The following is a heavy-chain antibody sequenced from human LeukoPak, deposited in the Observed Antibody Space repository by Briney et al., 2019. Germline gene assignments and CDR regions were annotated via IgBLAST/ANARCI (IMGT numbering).Heavy chain of an antibody. V-gene: IGHV4-34*01. Sequence: PSETLSLTCAVYGGSFSGYYWSWIRQPPGKGLEWIGEINHRGRTNYNPSLKSRVTISVDTSKNQFSLKLSSVTAADTAVYYCARVRGRWLQFFDLWGRGTLVTVSS. CDR3: ARVRGRWLQFFDL. CDR1: GGSFSGYY. J-gene: IGHJ2*01. D-gene: IGHD5-24*01. CDR2: INHRGRT.